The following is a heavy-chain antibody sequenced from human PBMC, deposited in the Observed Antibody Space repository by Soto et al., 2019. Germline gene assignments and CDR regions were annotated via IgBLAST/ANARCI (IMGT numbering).Heavy chain of an antibody. J-gene: IGHJ5*01. V-gene: IGHV4-30-4*01. CDR3: ARGPYCLTGRCFPNWFDS. CDR1: GDSISTVDYF. D-gene: IGHD2-21*01. Sequence: SETLSLTCSVSGDSISTVDYFWTWIRQPPGQALEYIGYIYKSTTTYYNPSFESRVAISLDTSKSQFSLTVTSVTAADTAVYFCARGPYCLTGRCFPNWFDSWGQATLVTVYS. CDR2: IYKSTTT.